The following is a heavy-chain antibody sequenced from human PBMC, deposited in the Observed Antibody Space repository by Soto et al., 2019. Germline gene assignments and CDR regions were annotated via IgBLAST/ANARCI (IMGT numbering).Heavy chain of an antibody. J-gene: IGHJ4*02. CDR1: GYTFASYG. CDR2: ISAYNGKT. Sequence: ASVKVSCKASGYTFASYGISWVRQAPGQGLEWKGKISAYNGKTKYEQKLQGKVKITTDTSTSTAYKELRNLKSDDTAVYYCARGNGLTGGYWGQGTLVTVSS. D-gene: IGHD3-22*01. V-gene: IGHV1-18*01. CDR3: ARGNGLTGGY.